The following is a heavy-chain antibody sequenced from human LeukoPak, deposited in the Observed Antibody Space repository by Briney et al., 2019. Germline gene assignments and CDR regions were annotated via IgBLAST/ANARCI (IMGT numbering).Heavy chain of an antibody. Sequence: SETLSLTCTVSGGSISSGSYYWSWIRQPAGKGLEWIGRIYTSGSTNYNPSLKSRVTISLDTSKNQFSLKLSSVTAADTAVYYCARGVVAAAGRTFDFWGQGTLVTVSS. CDR3: ARGVVAAAGRTFDF. V-gene: IGHV4-61*02. J-gene: IGHJ4*02. CDR1: GGSISSGSYY. D-gene: IGHD6-13*01. CDR2: IYTSGST.